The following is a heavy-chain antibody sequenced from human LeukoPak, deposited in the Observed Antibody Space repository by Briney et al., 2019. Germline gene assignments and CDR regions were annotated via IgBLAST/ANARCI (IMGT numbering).Heavy chain of an antibody. J-gene: IGHJ4*02. Sequence: ASVTVSCKVSGYTLIELSMHWVRQAPGKGLEWMGGFDPEDAETIYAQKFQGRVTMTEDTSTGTAYMQLSSLRSEDTAVYYCATVHRFGELTFDYWGQGTLVTVSS. CDR1: GYTLIELS. CDR3: ATVHRFGELTFDY. CDR2: FDPEDAET. V-gene: IGHV1-24*01. D-gene: IGHD3-10*01.